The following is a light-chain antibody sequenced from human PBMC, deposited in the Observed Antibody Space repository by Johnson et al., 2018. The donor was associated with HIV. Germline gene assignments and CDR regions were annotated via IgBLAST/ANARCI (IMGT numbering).Light chain of an antibody. CDR1: SSNIGNNY. CDR3: GTWDSRLSAYV. J-gene: IGLJ1*01. CDR2: DNN. Sequence: QSVLTQPPSVSAAPGQKVTISCSGSSSNIGNNYVSWYQQLPGTAPKLLIYDNNKRPSGIPDRFSGSKSGTSATLGITGLQTGDEAVYYCGTWDSRLSAYVFGTGTKVTVL. V-gene: IGLV1-51*01.